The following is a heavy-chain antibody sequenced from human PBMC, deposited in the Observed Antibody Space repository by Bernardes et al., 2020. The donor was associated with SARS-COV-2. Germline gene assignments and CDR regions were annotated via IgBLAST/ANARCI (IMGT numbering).Heavy chain of an antibody. V-gene: IGHV3-73*01. CDR2: IRSKPKGYAT. D-gene: IGHD4-17*01. CDR3: TGDYLY. CDR1: GFKFSGSA. J-gene: IGHJ4*02. Sequence: GGSLRLSCAASGFKFSGSAIQWVRQPSGKGLEWIGRIRSKPKGYATTYAASLKGRFVISRDDSRNTAYLQIHSLKIEDMAVYYCTGDYLYWDQGTLVSVSS.